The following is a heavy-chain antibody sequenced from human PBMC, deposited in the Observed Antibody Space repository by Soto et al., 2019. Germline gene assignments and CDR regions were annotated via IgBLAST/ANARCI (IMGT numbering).Heavy chain of an antibody. V-gene: IGHV4-39*01. Sequence: SETLSLTCTVSGGSISSSSYYWGWIRQPPGKGLEWIGSIYYSGSTYYNPSLKSRVTISVDTSKNQFSLKPSSVTAADTAVYYCARQSIFGVVTDYWGQGTLVTVSS. CDR3: ARQSIFGVVTDY. D-gene: IGHD3-3*01. CDR2: IYYSGST. CDR1: GGSISSSSYY. J-gene: IGHJ4*02.